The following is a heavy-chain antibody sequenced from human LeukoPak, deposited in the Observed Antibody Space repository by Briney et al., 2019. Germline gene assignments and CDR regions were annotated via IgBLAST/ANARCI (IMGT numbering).Heavy chain of an antibody. Sequence: ASVKVSCKASGYTFTSYGISWVRQAPGQGLEWMGWISAYNGNTNYAQKLQGRVTMTTDTSTSTAYMELRSLRSDDTAVYYCAGGAITIFGVVKDAFDIWGQGTMVTVSS. J-gene: IGHJ3*02. D-gene: IGHD3-3*01. CDR1: GYTFTSYG. CDR3: AGGAITIFGVVKDAFDI. CDR2: ISAYNGNT. V-gene: IGHV1-18*01.